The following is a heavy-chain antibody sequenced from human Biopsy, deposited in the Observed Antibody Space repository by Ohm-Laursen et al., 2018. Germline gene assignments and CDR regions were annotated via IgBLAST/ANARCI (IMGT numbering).Heavy chain of an antibody. V-gene: IGHV3-53*01. CDR1: RFSVNDNY. CDR2: IYGDGRT. D-gene: IGHD5-18*01. Sequence: SLRLSCTASRFSVNDNYMSWVRQAPGKGLEWVSFIYGDGRTFYAGSVKDRFTLSRDTSNNLMFLQMDSLRADDTAVYYCARGGIVSVHSYGRMGLFYFDSWGQGILVTVAS. CDR3: ARGGIVSVHSYGRMGLFYFDS. J-gene: IGHJ4*02.